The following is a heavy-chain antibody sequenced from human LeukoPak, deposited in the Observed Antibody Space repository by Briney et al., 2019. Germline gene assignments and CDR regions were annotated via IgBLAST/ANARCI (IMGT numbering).Heavy chain of an antibody. Sequence: GGSLRLSCAASGFIFSGYGMHWVRQAPGKGLEWVAVIWYDGSKKYYADPVKGRFTISRDSSKNTLYLQMNSLRAEDTAVYYCARGWGVPTSYFDYWGQGILVTVSS. CDR1: GFIFSGYG. CDR2: IWYDGSKK. D-gene: IGHD2-8*01. CDR3: ARGWGVPTSYFDY. V-gene: IGHV3-33*01. J-gene: IGHJ4*02.